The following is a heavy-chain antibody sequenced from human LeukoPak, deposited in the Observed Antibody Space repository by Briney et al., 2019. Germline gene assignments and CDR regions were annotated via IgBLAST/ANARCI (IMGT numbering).Heavy chain of an antibody. V-gene: IGHV3-15*01. CDR2: IKRLVDGGTT. J-gene: IGHJ4*02. CDR3: AKQGNYGEVID. D-gene: IGHD4-17*01. Sequence: PGGSLRLSCAAFGFIFSDAWMMWVRQAPGKGLEWVGRIKRLVDGGTTDYAAPVTARFTISRDDSKTTVYLQMNSLKAEDTAVYYCAKQGNYGEVIDWGQGTLVTVSS. CDR1: GFIFSDAW.